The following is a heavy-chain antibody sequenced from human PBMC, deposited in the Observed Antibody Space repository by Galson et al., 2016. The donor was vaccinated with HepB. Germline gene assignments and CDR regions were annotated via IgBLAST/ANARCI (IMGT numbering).Heavy chain of an antibody. V-gene: IGHV3-48*04. CDR2: IGSIGTTI. J-gene: IGHJ4*02. CDR1: GFTFNRYT. CDR3: ARDGDAYNFDY. D-gene: IGHD5-24*01. Sequence: SLRLSCATSGFTFNRYTMNWVRQAPGKGLEWVSYIGSIGTTITIHYADSVKGRFTISRDNAKNTLYLQMNSLRAEDTAVYYCARDGDAYNFDYWGQGTLVTVSS.